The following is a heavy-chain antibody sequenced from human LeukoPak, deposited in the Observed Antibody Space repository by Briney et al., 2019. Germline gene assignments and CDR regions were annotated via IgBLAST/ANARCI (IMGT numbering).Heavy chain of an antibody. J-gene: IGHJ4*02. Sequence: SQTLSLTCAVSGGSISSGGYSWSWIRQPPGKGLQWIGYISQSGSAHYIPSLKSRVTISVDRSKNQISLKLSSVTAADTAVYYCARDQIAAAGTGFDYWGQGTLVTVSS. CDR3: ARDQIAAAGTGFDY. D-gene: IGHD6-13*01. V-gene: IGHV4-30-2*01. CDR1: GGSISSGGYS. CDR2: ISQSGSA.